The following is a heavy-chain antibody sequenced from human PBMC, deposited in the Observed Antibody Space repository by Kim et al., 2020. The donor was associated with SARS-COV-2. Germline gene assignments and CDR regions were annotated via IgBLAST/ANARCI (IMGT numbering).Heavy chain of an antibody. D-gene: IGHD2-2*01. V-gene: IGHV3-43*02. J-gene: IGHJ6*02. CDR1: GFTFDDYA. CDR3: ASTHCSSTSCYYYYGMDV. CDR2: ISGDGGST. Sequence: GGSLRLSCAASGFTFDDYAMHWVRQAPGKGLEWVSLISGDGGSTYYADSVKGRFTISRDNSKNSLYLQMNSLRTEDTALYYCASTHCSSTSCYYYYGMDVWGQGTTVTVS.